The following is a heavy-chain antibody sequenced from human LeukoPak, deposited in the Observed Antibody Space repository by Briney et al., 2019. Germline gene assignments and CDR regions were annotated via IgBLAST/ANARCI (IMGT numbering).Heavy chain of an antibody. CDR1: GFSLSTSGMC. Sequence: SGPALVKPTQTLTLTCTFSGFSLSTSGMCVSWIRQPPGKALEWLALIDWDDDKYYSTSLETRLTISKDTSKNQVVLTMTNMDPVDTATYYCARMAAAGAGYWFDPWGQGTLVTVSS. CDR3: ARMAAAGAGYWFDP. D-gene: IGHD6-13*01. J-gene: IGHJ5*02. CDR2: IDWDDDK. V-gene: IGHV2-70*01.